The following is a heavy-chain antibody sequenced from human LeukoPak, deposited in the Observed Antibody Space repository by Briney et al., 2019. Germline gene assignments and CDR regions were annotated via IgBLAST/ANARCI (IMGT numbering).Heavy chain of an antibody. CDR1: GYTFTSYA. V-gene: IGHV1-3*01. J-gene: IGHJ4*02. Sequence: ASVKVSCKASGYTFTSYAMHWVRQAPGQRLEWTGWINAGNGNTKYSQKFQGRVTITRDTSASTAYMELSSLRSEDTAVYYCARFYHGSGSSFFDYWGQGTLVTVSS. CDR2: INAGNGNT. D-gene: IGHD3-10*01. CDR3: ARFYHGSGSSFFDY.